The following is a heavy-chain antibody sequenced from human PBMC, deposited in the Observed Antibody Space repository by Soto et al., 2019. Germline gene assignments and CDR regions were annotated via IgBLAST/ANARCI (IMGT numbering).Heavy chain of an antibody. CDR2: ISSSSSTI. J-gene: IGHJ4*02. V-gene: IGHV3-48*02. Sequence: ESGGGLVQPGGSLRLSCAASGFTFSSYSMNWVRQAPGKGLEWVSYISSSSSTIYYADSVKGRFTISRDNAKNSLYLQMNSLRDEDTAVYYCARVFYSVAGTGGLDYWGQGPLVTISS. CDR3: ARVFYSVAGTGGLDY. CDR1: GFTFSSYS. D-gene: IGHD6-19*01.